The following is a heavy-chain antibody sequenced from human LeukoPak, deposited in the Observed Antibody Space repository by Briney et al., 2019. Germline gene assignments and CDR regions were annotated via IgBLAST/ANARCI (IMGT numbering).Heavy chain of an antibody. V-gene: IGHV3-33*01. D-gene: IGHD1/OR15-1a*01. CDR1: GFTFSSYG. CDR2: IWYDGSNK. CDR3: ARAGGTTTEGFDY. Sequence: QPGRSLRLSCAASGFTFSSYGMHWVRQAPGMGLEWVAVIWYDGSNKYYADSVKGRFTISRDNSKNTLHLQMNSLRAEDTAVYYCARAGGTTTEGFDYWGQGTLVTVSS. J-gene: IGHJ4*02.